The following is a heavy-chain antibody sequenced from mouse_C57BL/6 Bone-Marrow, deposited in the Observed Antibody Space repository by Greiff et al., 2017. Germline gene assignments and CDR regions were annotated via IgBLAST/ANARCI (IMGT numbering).Heavy chain of an antibody. CDR3: ARTGLDYSNYLRYFDV. CDR1: GYTFTSYW. CDR2: IDPSDSYT. D-gene: IGHD2-5*01. Sequence: QVQLQQPGAELVMPGASVKLSCKASGYTFTSYWMHWVKQRPGQGLEWIGEIDPSDSYTKYNKKFKGKSTLTVDKSSSTAYMQLSSLTSEDAAVYYWARTGLDYSNYLRYFDVWGTGTTVTVSS. V-gene: IGHV1-69*01. J-gene: IGHJ1*03.